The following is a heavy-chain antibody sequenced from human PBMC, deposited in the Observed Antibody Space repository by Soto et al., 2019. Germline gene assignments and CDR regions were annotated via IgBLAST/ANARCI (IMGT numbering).Heavy chain of an antibody. Sequence: SCPTLVSTTQTLTLTCTFSGFSLSTSGVGVGWIRQPPGKALEWLALIYWNDDKRYSPSLKSRLTITKDTSKNQVVLTMTNMDPVDTATYYCARSYYYDSSGYYYGYFDYWGQGTLVTVSS. D-gene: IGHD3-22*01. CDR2: IYWNDDK. CDR3: ARSYYYDSSGYYYGYFDY. V-gene: IGHV2-5*01. CDR1: GFSLSTSGVG. J-gene: IGHJ4*02.